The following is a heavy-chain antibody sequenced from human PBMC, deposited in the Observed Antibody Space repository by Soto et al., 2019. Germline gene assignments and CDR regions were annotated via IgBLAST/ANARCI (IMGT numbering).Heavy chain of an antibody. CDR3: ARDTGSDAFDI. D-gene: IGHD1-1*01. Sequence: QVQLQQWGAGLLKPSETLSLTCAVYGGSFSGYYWSWIRQPPGKGLEWIGEINHSGSTNYNPSLKSRVTISVDTSKNQCSLKLSSVTAADTAVYYCARDTGSDAFDIWGQGTMVTVSS. CDR1: GGSFSGYY. J-gene: IGHJ3*02. V-gene: IGHV4-34*01. CDR2: INHSGST.